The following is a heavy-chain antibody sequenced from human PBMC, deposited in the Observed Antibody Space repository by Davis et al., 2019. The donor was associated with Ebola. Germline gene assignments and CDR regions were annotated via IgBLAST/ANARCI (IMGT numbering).Heavy chain of an antibody. D-gene: IGHD1-1*01. Sequence: GESLKISCAASGFTFNIFDMHWVRQAPGKGLEWVAVISYDGSNQYYADSVKGRFTISRDNSGNTLSLEMNSLRAEDTAVYYCAREVEGLDYWGQGTLVTVSS. CDR3: AREVEGLDY. J-gene: IGHJ4*02. V-gene: IGHV3-30-3*01. CDR2: ISYDGSNQ. CDR1: GFTFNIFD.